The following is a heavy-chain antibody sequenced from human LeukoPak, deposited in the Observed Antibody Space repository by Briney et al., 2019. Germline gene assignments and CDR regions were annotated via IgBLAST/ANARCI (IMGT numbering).Heavy chain of an antibody. D-gene: IGHD3-10*01. Sequence: SETLSLTCTVSGGSISGYYWSWIRQPPGKGLEWIGEINHSGSTNYNPSLKSRVTISVDTSKNQFSLKLSSVTAADTAVYYCARGPKYYYGSGSYSKRYNWFDPWGQGTLVTVSS. J-gene: IGHJ5*02. CDR3: ARGPKYYYGSGSYSKRYNWFDP. V-gene: IGHV4-34*01. CDR2: INHSGST. CDR1: GGSISGYY.